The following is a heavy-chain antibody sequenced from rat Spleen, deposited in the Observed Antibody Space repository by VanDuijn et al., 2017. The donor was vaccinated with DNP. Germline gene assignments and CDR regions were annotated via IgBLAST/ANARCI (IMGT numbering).Heavy chain of an antibody. Sequence: EVQLQESGPGLVKPSQSLSLTCSVTGYSITSSYRWNWIRKFPGNKLEWMGYINSAGSTNYNPSLKSRISITRDTSKNQFFLQVNSVTTEDTATYYCTSNPHVRTAAPFDYWGQGVMVTVSS. D-gene: IGHD3-8*01. CDR1: GYSITSSYR. V-gene: IGHV3-3*01. CDR2: INSAGST. J-gene: IGHJ2*01. CDR3: TSNPHVRTAAPFDY.